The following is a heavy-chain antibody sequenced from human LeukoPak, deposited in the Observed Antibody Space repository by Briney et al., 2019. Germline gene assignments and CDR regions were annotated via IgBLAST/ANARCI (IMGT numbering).Heavy chain of an antibody. J-gene: IGHJ4*02. D-gene: IGHD4-23*01. CDR2: ISTSSNI. CDR1: GFTFTDYT. V-gene: IGHV3-69-1*01. CDR3: ARDRSYVGFDY. Sequence: PGGSLRLSCAASGFTFTDYTTNWVRQAPGKGLEWVSSISTSSNIYYADSVKGRFTVSRDNAKNSVYLQTNSLRAEDTAVYYCARDRSYVGFDYWGQGTLVTVSS.